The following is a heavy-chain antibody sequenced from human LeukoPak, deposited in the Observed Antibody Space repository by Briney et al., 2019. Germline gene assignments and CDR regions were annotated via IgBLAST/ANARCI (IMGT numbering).Heavy chain of an antibody. D-gene: IGHD4-17*01. CDR3: ARGDNIHGDYEGYFDY. Sequence: GASVKVSCKASVYTFTSYNINWVRQATGQGLEWMGWMNPNSGNTGYAQKLQGRDTMTTNTSISTAYMELSSVRAEDTAVYNCARGDNIHGDYEGYFDYWGQGTLVTVSS. J-gene: IGHJ4*02. CDR1: VYTFTSYN. CDR2: MNPNSGNT. V-gene: IGHV1-8*01.